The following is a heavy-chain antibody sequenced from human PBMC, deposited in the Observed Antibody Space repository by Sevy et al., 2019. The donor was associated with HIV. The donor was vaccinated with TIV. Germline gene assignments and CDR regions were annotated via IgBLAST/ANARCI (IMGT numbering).Heavy chain of an antibody. V-gene: IGHV3-23*01. CDR1: GFTFSSYA. CDR3: AKEGDSSGYIS. D-gene: IGHD3-22*01. J-gene: IGHJ5*02. Sequence: GGSLRLSCAASGFTFSSYAMSWVRQAPGKGLEWVSAISGSGGSTSYADSVKGRFTISRDNSKNTLYLQMNRLRAEDTSVYYCAKEGDSSGYISWGQGTLVTVSS. CDR2: ISGSGGST.